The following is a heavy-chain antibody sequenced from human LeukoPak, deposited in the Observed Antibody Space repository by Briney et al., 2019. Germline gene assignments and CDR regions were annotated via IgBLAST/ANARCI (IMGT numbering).Heavy chain of an antibody. J-gene: IGHJ4*02. CDR2: ISGSDV. CDR1: GFTFSDYY. D-gene: IGHD5-12*01. CDR3: ARCSILATRCFDY. Sequence: GGSLRLSCAASGFTFSDYYMSWIRQTPGKGLEWISYISGSDVYADSVKGRFTISRDNAKNSLYLQMNSLRVEDTAVYYCARCSILATRCFDYWGQETLVTVSS. V-gene: IGHV3-11*04.